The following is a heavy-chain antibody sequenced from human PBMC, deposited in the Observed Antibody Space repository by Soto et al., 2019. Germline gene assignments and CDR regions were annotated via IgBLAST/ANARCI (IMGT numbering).Heavy chain of an antibody. Sequence: EVQLLESGGGLVQPGGSLRLSCAASGFTFSSYAMSWVRQAPGKGLEWVSAISGSGSSTYYADSVKGRFTISRDNSKNTLYLQMNSLRAEDTAVYYCAKDSSRSTGRGGLWVVTATRSDAFDIWGQGTMVTVSS. CDR2: ISGSGSST. V-gene: IGHV3-23*01. CDR1: GFTFSSYA. CDR3: AKDSSRSTGRGGLWVVTATRSDAFDI. D-gene: IGHD2-21*02. J-gene: IGHJ3*02.